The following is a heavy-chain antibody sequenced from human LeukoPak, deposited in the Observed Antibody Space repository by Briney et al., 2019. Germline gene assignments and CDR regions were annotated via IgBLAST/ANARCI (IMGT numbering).Heavy chain of an antibody. CDR3: MKDWVATIVAPRHFDF. Sequence: PGGSLRLSCSTSGFTFSNSAMHWVRQTRETGLEYVSGISSSGDNTYYPDSVKGRFTISRDNSKNTLYLQMSSLRAEDTAVYYCMKDWVATIVAPRHFDFWGQGTLVTVSS. V-gene: IGHV3-64D*09. D-gene: IGHD5-24*01. CDR1: GFTFSNSA. J-gene: IGHJ4*02. CDR2: ISSSGDNT.